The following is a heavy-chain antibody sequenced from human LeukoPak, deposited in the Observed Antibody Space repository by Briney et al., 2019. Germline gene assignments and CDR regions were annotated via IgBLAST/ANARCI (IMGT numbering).Heavy chain of an antibody. J-gene: IGHJ4*02. D-gene: IGHD5-18*01. CDR3: AKGSWRGYSYGYDYLFDY. V-gene: IGHV3-30*18. CDR2: ISYDGSNK. CDR1: GFTFSSYG. Sequence: GGSLRLSCAASGFTFSSYGMHWVRQAPGKGLEWVAVISYDGSNKYYADSVKGRFTISRDNSKNTLYLQMNSLRAEDTAVYYCAKGSWRGYSYGYDYLFDYWGQGTLVTVSS.